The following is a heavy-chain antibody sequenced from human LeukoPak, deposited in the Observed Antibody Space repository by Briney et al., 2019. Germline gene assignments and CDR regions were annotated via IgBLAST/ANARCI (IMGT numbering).Heavy chain of an antibody. V-gene: IGHV3-21*01. CDR1: GFTFSSYS. J-gene: IGHJ4*02. D-gene: IGHD3-22*01. CDR3: ARHRYYYDSSGSPHFVY. Sequence: GGSMRLSCAASGFTFSSYSMNWVRQAPGKGLDWVSSISSSSSYIYYADSVKGRFTISRDNAKNSLYLQMNSLRAEDTAVYYCARHRYYYDSSGSPHFVYWGQGTPVTVSS. CDR2: ISSSSSYI.